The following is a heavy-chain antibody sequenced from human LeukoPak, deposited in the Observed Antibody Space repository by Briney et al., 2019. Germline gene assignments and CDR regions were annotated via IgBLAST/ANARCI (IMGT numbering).Heavy chain of an antibody. CDR1: GFTFVSHG. D-gene: IGHD4-17*01. CDR2: ISPGSTTI. V-gene: IGHV3-48*01. J-gene: IGHJ4*02. Sequence: GGSLRLSCAASGFTFVSHGMIWVRQAPGKGLEWLSYISPGSTTINSADSVKDRFTTSRDKAKSSLFLQMNSLRAEDTAVYYCAKVRGPTVTTMYFDYWGQGALVTVPS. CDR3: AKVRGPTVTTMYFDY.